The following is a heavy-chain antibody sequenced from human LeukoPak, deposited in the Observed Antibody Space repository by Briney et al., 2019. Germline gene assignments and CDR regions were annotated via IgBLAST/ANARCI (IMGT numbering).Heavy chain of an antibody. CDR1: EFTFSSYA. D-gene: IGHD6-19*01. CDR2: ISGSGDTT. Sequence: GGSLRLSCAASEFTFSSYAMSWVRQAPGKGLEWVSLISGSGDTTHYADSVKGRFTISRDNSENTLYLQMNSLRAEDTALYYCAKSPGGWFFDCWGQGALVTVSS. CDR3: AKSPGGWFFDC. V-gene: IGHV3-23*01. J-gene: IGHJ4*02.